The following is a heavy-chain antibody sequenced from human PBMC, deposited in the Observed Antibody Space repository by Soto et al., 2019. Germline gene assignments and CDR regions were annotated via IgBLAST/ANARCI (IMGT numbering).Heavy chain of an antibody. V-gene: IGHV1-46*01. D-gene: IGHD3-10*01. J-gene: IGHJ4*02. CDR1: GYTFTSYA. CDR2: INPSGGST. Sequence: ASVKVSCKASGYTFTSYAMHWVRQAPGQGLEWMGIINPSGGSTSYAQKFQGRVTITRDTSASTAYMELSSLRSEDTAVYYCARSYGSGSTPSAYWGQGTLVTVS. CDR3: ARSYGSGSTPSAY.